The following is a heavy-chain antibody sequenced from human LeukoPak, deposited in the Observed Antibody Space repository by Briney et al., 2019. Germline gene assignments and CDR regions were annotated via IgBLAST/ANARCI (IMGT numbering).Heavy chain of an antibody. J-gene: IGHJ4*02. CDR2: INHSGST. Sequence: SETLSLTCTVSGGSISSSSYYWGWVRQTPGNGLEWIGEINHSGSTNYNPSLKSRVTVSIDTSKNQFSLKLSSVTAADTAVYYCAGEWELGDFDYWGQGTLVTVSS. CDR1: GGSISSSSYY. CDR3: AGEWELGDFDY. D-gene: IGHD1-26*01. V-gene: IGHV4-39*07.